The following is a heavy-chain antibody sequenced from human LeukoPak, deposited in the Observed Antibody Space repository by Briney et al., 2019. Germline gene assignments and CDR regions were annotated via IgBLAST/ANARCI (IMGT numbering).Heavy chain of an antibody. Sequence: GGSLRLSCAASGFTFSSYAMSWVRQAPGKGLEWVSAISGSGGSTYYADSVKGRFTIYRDNSKNTLYLQMNSLRAEDTAVYYCAKDLPELLWFGEAPQPYYYGMDVWGQGTTVTVSS. D-gene: IGHD3-10*01. J-gene: IGHJ6*02. CDR1: GFTFSSYA. CDR3: AKDLPELLWFGEAPQPYYYGMDV. CDR2: ISGSGGST. V-gene: IGHV3-23*01.